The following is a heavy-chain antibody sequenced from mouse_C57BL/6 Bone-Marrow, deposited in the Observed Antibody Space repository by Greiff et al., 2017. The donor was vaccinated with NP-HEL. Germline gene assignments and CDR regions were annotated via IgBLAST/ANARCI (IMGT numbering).Heavy chain of an antibody. CDR3: ALAYYSNCYAMDY. CDR1: GYTFTDHT. CDR2: IYPRDGST. Sequence: VQLQQSDAELVKPGASVKISCKVSGYTFTDHTIHWMKQRPEQGLEWIGYIYPRDGSTKYNAKFKGKATLTADKSSSTAYMQLNSLTSEDSAVYFCALAYYSNCYAMDYWGQGTSVTVSS. D-gene: IGHD2-5*01. J-gene: IGHJ4*01. V-gene: IGHV1-78*01.